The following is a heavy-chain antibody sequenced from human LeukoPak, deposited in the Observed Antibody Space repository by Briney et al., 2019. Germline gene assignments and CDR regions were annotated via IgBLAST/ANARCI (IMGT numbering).Heavy chain of an antibody. CDR3: ARHSNYYDSSGYTNWFDP. J-gene: IGHJ5*02. CDR1: GGSISSSSYY. D-gene: IGHD3-22*01. V-gene: IGHV4-39*01. Sequence: KSSETLSLTCTVSGGSISSSSYYWGWIRQPPGKGLEWIVSIYYSGSTYYNPSLKSRVTISVDTSKNQFSLKLSSVTAADTAVYYCARHSNYYDSSGYTNWFDPWGQGTLVTVSS. CDR2: IYYSGST.